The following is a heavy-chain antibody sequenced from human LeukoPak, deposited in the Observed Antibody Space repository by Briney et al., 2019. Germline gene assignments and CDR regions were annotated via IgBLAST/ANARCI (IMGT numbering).Heavy chain of an antibody. Sequence: PGGSLRLSCAASGFTFSSYGMHWVRQAPGKGLGWVAVISYDGSNKYYADSVKGRFTISRDNSKNTLYLQMNSLRAEDTAVYYCAKVCSWYEDFDYWGQGTLVTVSS. V-gene: IGHV3-30*18. CDR2: ISYDGSNK. D-gene: IGHD6-13*01. J-gene: IGHJ4*02. CDR3: AKVCSWYEDFDY. CDR1: GFTFSSYG.